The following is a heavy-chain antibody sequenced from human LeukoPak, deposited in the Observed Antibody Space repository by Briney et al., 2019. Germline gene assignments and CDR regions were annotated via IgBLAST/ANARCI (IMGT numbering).Heavy chain of an antibody. J-gene: IGHJ4*02. D-gene: IGHD6-13*01. CDR3: AKDRAAGSLGYFDY. V-gene: IGHV3-30*18. CDR1: GFTFSSYG. CDR2: ISYDGSNK. Sequence: GGSLRLSCAASGFTFSSYGMHWVRQAPGKGLEWVAVISYDGSNKYYADSVKGRFTISRDNSKNTLYLQMNSLRAEDTAVYYCAKDRAAGSLGYFDYWGQGTLSPSPQ.